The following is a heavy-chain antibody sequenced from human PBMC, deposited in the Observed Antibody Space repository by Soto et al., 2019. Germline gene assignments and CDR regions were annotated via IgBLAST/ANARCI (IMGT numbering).Heavy chain of an antibody. Sequence: AASVKVSCKASGGTFSSYAISWVRQAPGQGLEWMGGIIPIFGTANYAQKFQGRVTITADESTSTAYMELSSLRSEDTAVYYCARVNGYSSPYYYYYYGMDVWGQGTTVTVSS. D-gene: IGHD6-13*01. CDR1: GGTFSSYA. CDR3: ARVNGYSSPYYYYYYGMDV. J-gene: IGHJ6*02. V-gene: IGHV1-69*13. CDR2: IIPIFGTA.